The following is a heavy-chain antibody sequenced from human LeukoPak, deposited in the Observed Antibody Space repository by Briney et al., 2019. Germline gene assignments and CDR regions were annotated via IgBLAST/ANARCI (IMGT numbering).Heavy chain of an antibody. D-gene: IGHD3-22*01. V-gene: IGHV3-20*04. CDR3: ARGPTMKMDV. CDR1: GFTFDDYG. Sequence: GGSLRLSCAASGFTFDDYGMSWVRQAPGKGLEWVSGIIWSGGSTGYADSVKGRFTISRDNAKNSLYLQMNSLRAEDTAVYYCARGPTMKMDVWGKGTTVTVSS. CDR2: IIWSGGST. J-gene: IGHJ6*04.